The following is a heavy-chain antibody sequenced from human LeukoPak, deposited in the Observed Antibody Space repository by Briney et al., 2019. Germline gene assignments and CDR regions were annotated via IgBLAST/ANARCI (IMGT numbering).Heavy chain of an antibody. D-gene: IGHD3-16*02. CDR1: GGSISSSSYY. J-gene: IGHJ5*02. Sequence: PSETLSLTCTVSGGSISSSSYYWGWIRQPPGKGLEWIGSIYYSGSTYYNPSLKSRVTISVDTSKNQFSLKLSSVTAADTAVYYCARQRAGSYRRWFDPWGQGTLVTVSS. V-gene: IGHV4-39*01. CDR3: ARQRAGSYRRWFDP. CDR2: IYYSGST.